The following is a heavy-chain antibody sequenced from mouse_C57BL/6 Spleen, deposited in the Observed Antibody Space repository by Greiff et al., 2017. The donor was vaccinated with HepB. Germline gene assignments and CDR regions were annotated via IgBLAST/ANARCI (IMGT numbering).Heavy chain of an antibody. CDR2: IYPSSGYT. J-gene: IGHJ1*03. V-gene: IGHV1-4*01. Sequence: QVQLQQSGAELVRPGASVKMSCKASGYTFTSYTMHWVKQRPGQGLEWIGYIYPSSGYTKYNQKFKDKATLTADKSSSTAYMQLSSLTSEDSTVYYCSTVVAPDWYFGVWGTGTTVTVAS. D-gene: IGHD1-1*01. CDR1: GYTFTSYT. CDR3: STVVAPDWYFGV.